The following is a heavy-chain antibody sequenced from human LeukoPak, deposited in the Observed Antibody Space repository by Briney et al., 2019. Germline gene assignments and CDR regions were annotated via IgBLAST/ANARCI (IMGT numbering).Heavy chain of an antibody. CDR2: IYHSGST. D-gene: IGHD6-19*01. J-gene: IGHJ6*03. CDR1: GYSISSGYY. V-gene: IGHV4-38-2*02. Sequence: PSETLSLTCTVSGYSISSGYYWGWIRQPPGKWLECIGSIYHSGSTYYNPSLKSRVTISVDTSKNQFSLKLSSVTAADTAVYYCARAMKGWYPTGDYYYYMDVWGKGTTVTVSS. CDR3: ARAMKGWYPTGDYYYYMDV.